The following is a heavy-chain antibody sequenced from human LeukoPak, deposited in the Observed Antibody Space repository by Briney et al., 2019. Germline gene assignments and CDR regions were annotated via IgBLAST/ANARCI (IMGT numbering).Heavy chain of an antibody. D-gene: IGHD4-17*01. Sequence: SETLSLTCTVSGGSISSGSYYWGWIRQPPGKGLEWIGSIYNSGSTYCNPSLKSRVTISVDTSKNQFSLKLSSVTAADTAVYYCARHDYGDYAHFDYWGQGTLVTVSS. CDR2: IYNSGST. CDR3: ARHDYGDYAHFDY. V-gene: IGHV4-39*01. CDR1: GGSISSGSYY. J-gene: IGHJ4*02.